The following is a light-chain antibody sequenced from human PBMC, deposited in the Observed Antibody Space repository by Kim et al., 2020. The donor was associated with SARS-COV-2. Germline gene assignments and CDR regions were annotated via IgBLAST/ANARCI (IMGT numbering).Light chain of an antibody. CDR1: DNIDRW. CDR3: QQYLSSAPSVS. Sequence: VGDRVTITGRASDNIDRWLAWYQQKPGKAPKLLIYDVSSLVSGVPSRFSGSGSGTEFTLTISSLQPDDFATFFCQQYLSSAPSVSFGAGTKVDIK. V-gene: IGKV1-5*01. J-gene: IGKJ3*01. CDR2: DVS.